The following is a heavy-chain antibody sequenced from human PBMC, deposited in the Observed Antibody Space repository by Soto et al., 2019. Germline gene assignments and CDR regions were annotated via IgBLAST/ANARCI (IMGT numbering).Heavy chain of an antibody. Sequence: VQLLESGGDLVQPGGSLRLSCAASGFTFSSYAMHWVRQAPGKGLEWVAVISYDGSNKYYADSVKGRFTISRDNSKNTLYLQMNSLRAEDTAVYYCARDSSSWYPAVFDYWGQGTLVTVSS. V-gene: IGHV3-30-3*01. CDR1: GFTFSSYA. CDR3: ARDSSSWYPAVFDY. D-gene: IGHD6-13*01. CDR2: ISYDGSNK. J-gene: IGHJ4*02.